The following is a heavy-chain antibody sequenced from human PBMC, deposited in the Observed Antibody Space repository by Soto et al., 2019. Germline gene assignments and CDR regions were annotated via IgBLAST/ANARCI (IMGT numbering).Heavy chain of an antibody. J-gene: IGHJ5*02. CDR1: GFTFSSYS. V-gene: IGHV3-48*01. Sequence: GGSLRLSCAASGFTFSSYSMNWVRQAPGKGLEWVSYISSSSSTIYYADSVKGRFTISRDNAKNSLYLQMNSLRAEDTAVYYCARHPERIAEIGWFGPWGQGTLVTVSS. CDR3: ARHPERIAEIGWFGP. D-gene: IGHD6-13*01. CDR2: ISSSSSTI.